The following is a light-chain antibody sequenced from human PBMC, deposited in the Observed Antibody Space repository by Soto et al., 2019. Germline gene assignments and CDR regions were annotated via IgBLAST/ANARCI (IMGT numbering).Light chain of an antibody. CDR2: AAS. CDR3: QQYYSYPQT. Sequence: AIPMTQYPSSFSASTGDRVTITCRASQGISSYLAWYQQKPGKAPKLLIYAASTLQSGVPSRFSGSGSGTDFTLTISCLQSEDFATYYCQQYYSYPQTFGQGTKVDI. CDR1: QGISSY. V-gene: IGKV1-8*01. J-gene: IGKJ1*01.